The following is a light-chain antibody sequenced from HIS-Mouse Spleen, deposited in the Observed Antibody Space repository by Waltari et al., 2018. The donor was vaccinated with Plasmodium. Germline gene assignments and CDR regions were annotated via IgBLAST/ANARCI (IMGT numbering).Light chain of an antibody. CDR1: QSVSSN. Sequence: EIVMTQSLATLSVSPGERATPSCRASQSVSSNLAWYQQKPGQAPRLLIHGASTRATGIPARFSGSGSGTEFTLTISSLKSEDCAVCYCQQYNNWSFTFGPGTRVDIK. V-gene: IGKV3-15*01. CDR2: GAS. J-gene: IGKJ3*01. CDR3: QQYNNWSFT.